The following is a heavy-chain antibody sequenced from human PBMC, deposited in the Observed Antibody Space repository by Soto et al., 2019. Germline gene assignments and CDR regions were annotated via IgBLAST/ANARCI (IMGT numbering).Heavy chain of an antibody. CDR2: INHSGST. D-gene: IGHD2-2*01. J-gene: IGHJ4*02. CDR1: GGSFSGYY. Sequence: SETLSLTCAVYGGSFSGYYWSWIRQPPGKGLEWIGEINHSGSTNYNPSLKSRVTISVDTSKNQFSLKLSSVTAADTAVYYCARYARYCSSTSCYRGSGSYYYFDYWGQGTLVTVAS. V-gene: IGHV4-34*01. CDR3: ARYARYCSSTSCYRGSGSYYYFDY.